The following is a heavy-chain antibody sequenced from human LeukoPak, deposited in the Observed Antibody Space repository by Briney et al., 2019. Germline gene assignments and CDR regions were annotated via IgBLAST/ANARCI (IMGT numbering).Heavy chain of an antibody. CDR2: IKSKTDGGTT. CDR1: GFTFSNAC. Sequence: GGSLRLSCTASGFTFSNACMSWVRQAPGKGLEWVGSIKSKTDGGTTDYAAPVKGGFTISRDDSQNALYLQMNSLKTEDTAVYTRTTARAPDHAFDIWGQGTMVTVSS. J-gene: IGHJ3*02. CDR3: TTARAPDHAFDI. V-gene: IGHV3-15*01.